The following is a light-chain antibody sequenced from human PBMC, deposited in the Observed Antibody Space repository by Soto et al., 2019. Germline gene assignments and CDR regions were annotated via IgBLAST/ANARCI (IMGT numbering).Light chain of an antibody. Sequence: QSVLTQPASVSGSPGQSITISCTGTSSDVGAYNYVSWYQQHPGKAPKLLIYEVSDRPSGVSHRFSGSKSGSTASLTISGLQADDEADYYCSSYTRSRTYVFGTGPKVTVL. J-gene: IGLJ1*01. V-gene: IGLV2-14*03. CDR2: EVS. CDR1: SSDVGAYNY. CDR3: SSYTRSRTYV.